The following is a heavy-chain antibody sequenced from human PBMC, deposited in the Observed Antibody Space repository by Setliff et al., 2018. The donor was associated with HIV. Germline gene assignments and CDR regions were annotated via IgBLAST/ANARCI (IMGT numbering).Heavy chain of an antibody. J-gene: IGHJ6*03. CDR2: ISGSGGST. CDR1: GFTFSNFG. Sequence: GGSLRLSCAASGFTFSNFGMHWVRQAPGKGLEWVSAISGSGGSTYYADSVKGRFTMSRENAKASVYLQMNSLRAEDTAVYYCAKGPEQVIRYYYYFMDVWGKGTAVTVSS. D-gene: IGHD2-21*01. V-gene: IGHV3-23*01. CDR3: AKGPEQVIRYYYYFMDV.